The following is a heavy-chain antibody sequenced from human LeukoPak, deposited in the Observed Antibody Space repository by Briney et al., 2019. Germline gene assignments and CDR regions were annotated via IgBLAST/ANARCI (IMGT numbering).Heavy chain of an antibody. CDR1: GYSFSSYG. Sequence: GASVKVSCKASGYSFSSYGISWVRQAPGQGLEWMGWISAYNGNTNYAQKFQGRVTMTRDTSISTAYMELSRLRSDDTAVYYCAREIAVAGNYMDVWGKGTTVTVSS. V-gene: IGHV1-18*01. CDR3: AREIAVAGNYMDV. J-gene: IGHJ6*03. CDR2: ISAYNGNT. D-gene: IGHD6-19*01.